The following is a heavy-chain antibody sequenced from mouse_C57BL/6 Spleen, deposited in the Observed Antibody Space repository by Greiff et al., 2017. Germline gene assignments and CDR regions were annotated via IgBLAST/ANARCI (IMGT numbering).Heavy chain of an antibody. Sequence: QVQLQQSGAELVKPGASVKISCRASGYAFSSYWMNWVKQRPGKGLEWIGQIYPGDGDTNYNGKFKGKATLTADKSSSTAYMQLSSLTSEDSAVYFCARRGGYGGAWFAYWGQGTLVTVSA. CDR1: GYAFSSYW. V-gene: IGHV1-80*01. CDR2: IYPGDGDT. CDR3: ARRGGYGGAWFAY. J-gene: IGHJ3*01. D-gene: IGHD2-2*01.